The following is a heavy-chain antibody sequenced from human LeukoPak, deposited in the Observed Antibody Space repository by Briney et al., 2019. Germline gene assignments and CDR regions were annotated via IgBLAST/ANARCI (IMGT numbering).Heavy chain of an antibody. CDR1: GYSFTSYW. V-gene: IGHV5-10-1*01. CDR2: IDPSDSFN. D-gene: IGHD3-16*01. Sequence: GESLRISCKGSGYSFTSYWISWVRQMPGKGLEWKGRIDPSDSFNNYRPSLQGHVTISVDKSISTAYLQWSSLKASDTAMYYCARWGVKVSFDYWGQGTLVTVSS. CDR3: ARWGVKVSFDY. J-gene: IGHJ4*02.